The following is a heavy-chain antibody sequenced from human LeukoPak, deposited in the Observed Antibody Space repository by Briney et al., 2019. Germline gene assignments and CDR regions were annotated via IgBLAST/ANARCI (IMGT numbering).Heavy chain of an antibody. D-gene: IGHD4-17*01. CDR3: AKDPNGDYIGAFDF. CDR1: GLPFTSNA. CDR2: ITGNGGWA. J-gene: IGHJ3*01. Sequence: PGGPLRLSCAASGLPFTSNAMMCLRQAPGKGLEWASAITGNGGWALYADSVKGRFTISRDNSKNTLYLQMSSLRAEDTAVYYCAKDPNGDYIGAFDFWGQGTMVTVSS. V-gene: IGHV3-23*01.